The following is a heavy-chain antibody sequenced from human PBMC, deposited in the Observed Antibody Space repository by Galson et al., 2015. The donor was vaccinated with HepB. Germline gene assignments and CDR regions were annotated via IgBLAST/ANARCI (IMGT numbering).Heavy chain of an antibody. CDR3: TRDRCSGSYCFDY. J-gene: IGHJ4*02. V-gene: IGHV3-33*01. CDR2: IWYDGSNR. D-gene: IGHD1-26*01. Sequence: SLRLSCAASGFIFSNYGMHWVRQAPGKGLEWVAVIWYDGSNRYYADSVKGRFTISRDYSKDTLYLQMNNLRAEDTAVYYCTRDRCSGSYCFDYWGQGTLVTVPS. CDR1: GFIFSNYG.